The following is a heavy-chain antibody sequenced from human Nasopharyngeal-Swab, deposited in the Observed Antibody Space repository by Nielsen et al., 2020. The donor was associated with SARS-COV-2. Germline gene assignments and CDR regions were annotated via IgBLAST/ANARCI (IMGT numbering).Heavy chain of an antibody. Sequence: SETLSLTCAVYGGSFSGYYWSWIRQPPGKGLDWIGEINHSGSTKYNPSLKSRVNISVDMSKNQFSLKVSSVTAADTAVYYCARGGYYCSSTSCYYYSGYYYGMDVWGQGATVTVSS. D-gene: IGHD2-2*01. CDR1: GGSFSGYY. CDR2: INHSGST. CDR3: ARGGYYCSSTSCYYYSGYYYGMDV. J-gene: IGHJ6*02. V-gene: IGHV4-34*01.